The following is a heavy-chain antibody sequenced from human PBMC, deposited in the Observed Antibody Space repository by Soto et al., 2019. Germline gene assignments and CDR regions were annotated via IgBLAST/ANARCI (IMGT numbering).Heavy chain of an antibody. J-gene: IGHJ4*02. Sequence: SETLCLTCTVSGGSFSPNYWSWIRQPPGKGLEWIGYIYYSGFTNYNPSLKSRVTISVDTSKNQFSLKLNSVTAADTAVYFCARGNGYNIYWGQGTLVTVSS. CDR1: GGSFSPNY. D-gene: IGHD5-12*01. V-gene: IGHV4-59*01. CDR2: IYYSGFT. CDR3: ARGNGYNIY.